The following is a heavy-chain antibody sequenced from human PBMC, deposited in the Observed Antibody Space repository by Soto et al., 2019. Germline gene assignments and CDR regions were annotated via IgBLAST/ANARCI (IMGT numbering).Heavy chain of an antibody. Sequence: EVQVVESGGGLVKPGGSLRLSCAASGFGFTNSWMNWVRQAPGKGLEWVGRIKSKNDGGTTDYAAPVQGRFTISRDDPKTTIYLQMNSLKTEDTAVYYCTSAGQYCTSTTCKAYWGQGTPVTVSS. D-gene: IGHD2-2*01. V-gene: IGHV3-15*07. CDR2: IKSKNDGGTT. J-gene: IGHJ4*02. CDR1: GFGFTNSW. CDR3: TSAGQYCTSTTCKAY.